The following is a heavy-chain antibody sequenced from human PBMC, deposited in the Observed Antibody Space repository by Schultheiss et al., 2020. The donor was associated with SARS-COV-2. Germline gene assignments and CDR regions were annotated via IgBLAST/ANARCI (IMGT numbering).Heavy chain of an antibody. CDR1: GFTFSSYA. Sequence: GGSLRLSCAASGFTFSSYAMHWVRQAPGKGLEYVSAISSNGGSTYYANSVKGRFTISRDNSKNTLYLQMNSLRAEDTGIYYCANQYYYYMDVWGKGTTVTVSS. V-gene: IGHV3-64*01. CDR3: ANQYYYYMDV. CDR2: ISSNGGST. J-gene: IGHJ6*03.